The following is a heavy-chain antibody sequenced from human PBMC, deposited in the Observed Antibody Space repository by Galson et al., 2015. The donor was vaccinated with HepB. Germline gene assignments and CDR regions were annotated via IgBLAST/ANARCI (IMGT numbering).Heavy chain of an antibody. CDR2: ISYDGSNK. CDR1: GFTFSSYG. V-gene: IGHV3-30*18. J-gene: IGHJ6*02. D-gene: IGHD1/OR15-1a*01. CDR3: AKDHQLGRVEFIPVTGKTPPYYYGMDV. Sequence: SLRLSCAASGFTFSSYGMHWVRQAPGKGLEWVAVISYDGSNKYYADSVKGRFTISRDNSKNTLYLQMNSLRAEDTAVYYCAKDHQLGRVEFIPVTGKTPPYYYGMDVWGQGTTVTVSS.